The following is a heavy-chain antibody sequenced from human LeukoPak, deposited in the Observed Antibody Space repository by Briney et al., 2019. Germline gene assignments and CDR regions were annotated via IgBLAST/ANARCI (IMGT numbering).Heavy chain of an antibody. Sequence: RGESLKILCKRSGYSFTSYWIVWVPQMPGKGLEWMGILYSGDSDTIYSPSFQGQVTISADKSISTAYLQWSSLKASDTAMYYCTIKYDSSWYSPFDYWGQGTLVTVSS. V-gene: IGHV5-51*01. CDR3: TIKYDSSWYSPFDY. CDR2: LYSGDSDT. D-gene: IGHD6-13*01. CDR1: GYSFTSYW. J-gene: IGHJ4*02.